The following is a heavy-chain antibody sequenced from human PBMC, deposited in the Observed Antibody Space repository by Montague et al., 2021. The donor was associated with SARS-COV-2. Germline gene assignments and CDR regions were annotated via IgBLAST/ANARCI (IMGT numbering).Heavy chain of an antibody. V-gene: IGHV4-34*01. CDR3: ASLTLGYCSRTSCYSDWFDP. Sequence: SETLSLTCAVYGGSFSGYYWSWIRQPPGKGLEWIGEFNHSGSTNYNPSLNSRVTISVDTSKNQFSLKLSPVTAADAAVDYCASLTLGYCSRTSCYSDWFDPWGQGTLVTVSS. CDR2: FNHSGST. D-gene: IGHD2-2*02. CDR1: GGSFSGYY. J-gene: IGHJ5*02.